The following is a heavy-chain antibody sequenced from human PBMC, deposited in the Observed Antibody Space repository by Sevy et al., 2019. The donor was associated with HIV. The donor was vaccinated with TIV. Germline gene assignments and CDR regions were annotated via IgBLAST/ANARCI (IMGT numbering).Heavy chain of an antibody. CDR2: NFDSGST. CDR1: GDSVSSGNYY. D-gene: IGHD3-9*01. CDR3: AVAAPGYYYAMDV. J-gene: IGHJ6*02. V-gene: IGHV4-61*01. Sequence: SETLSLTCTVSGDSVSSGNYYWSWIRQPPGKGLEGIGYNFDSGSTTYNPSLKSRVTISVDTSKNQFSLKLSSVTAADTAVYYCAVAAPGYYYAMDVWGQGTTVTVSS.